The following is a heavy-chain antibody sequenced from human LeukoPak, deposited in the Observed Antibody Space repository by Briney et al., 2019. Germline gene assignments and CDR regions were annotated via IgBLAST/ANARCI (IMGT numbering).Heavy chain of an antibody. J-gene: IGHJ5*02. Sequence: SQTLSLTCAVYGGSFSGYYWSWIRQPPGKALEWIGEINHSGSTNYTPSLKSRVTISVDTSKNQFSLKLSSVTAADTAVYYCARRGVVPAAIVRSLNNKNKNWFDPWGQGTLVTVSS. D-gene: IGHD2-2*01. V-gene: IGHV4-34*01. CDR2: INHSGST. CDR3: ARRGVVPAAIVRSLNNKNKNWFDP. CDR1: GGSFSGYY.